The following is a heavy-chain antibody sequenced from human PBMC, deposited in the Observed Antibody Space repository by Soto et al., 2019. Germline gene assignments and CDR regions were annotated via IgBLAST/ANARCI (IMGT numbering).Heavy chain of an antibody. J-gene: IGHJ4*02. CDR2: ISYDGSNK. D-gene: IGHD3-22*01. Sequence: GGSLRLSCADSVFTFSSYAMHLVRQSPGKGLEWVAVISYDGSNKYYADSVKGRFTISRDNSKNTLYMQMNSLRAEDTAVYYGARDPNYYDSSPKFEYSGQGTMVTVSS. CDR1: VFTFSSYA. V-gene: IGHV3-30-3*01. CDR3: ARDPNYYDSSPKFEY.